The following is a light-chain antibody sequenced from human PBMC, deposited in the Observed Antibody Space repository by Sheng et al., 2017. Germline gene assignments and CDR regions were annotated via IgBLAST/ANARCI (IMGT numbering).Light chain of an antibody. Sequence: DIVMTQSPDSLAVPLGERATINCRSSQSVLYTSNNNNYLAWYQQKAGQPPKLLIYWASTRESGVPDRFSGSGSGTDFTLTISSLQAEDVAVYYCQQYSISPPTFGQGTKVEIK. CDR2: WAS. V-gene: IGKV4-1*01. CDR1: QSVLYTSNNNNY. J-gene: IGKJ1*01. CDR3: QQYSISPPT.